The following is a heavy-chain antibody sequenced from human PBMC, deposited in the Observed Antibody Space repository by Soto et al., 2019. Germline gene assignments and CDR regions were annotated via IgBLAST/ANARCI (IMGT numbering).Heavy chain of an antibody. CDR2: IYYSGST. V-gene: IGHV4-30-4*01. CDR3: ARSLRMDV. Sequence: SSETLSLTCTVPGGSIGSGDYYWSWIRQPPGKGLEWIGYIYYSGSTYYNPSLKSRVTISVDTSKNQFSLKLSSVTAADTAVYYCARSLRMDVWGQGTTVTVSS. J-gene: IGHJ6*02. CDR1: GGSIGSGDYY.